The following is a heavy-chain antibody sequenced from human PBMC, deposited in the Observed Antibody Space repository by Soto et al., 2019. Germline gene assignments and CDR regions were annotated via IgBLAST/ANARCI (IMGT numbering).Heavy chain of an antibody. CDR1: GFTFSSYG. Sequence: GGSLRLSCAASGFTFSSYGMHWVRQAPGKGLEWVAVIWYDGSNKYYADSVKGRFTISRDNSKNTLYLQMNSLRAEDTAVYYCARDRIVGATRGLDYWGQGTLVTVSS. D-gene: IGHD1-26*01. J-gene: IGHJ4*02. CDR2: IWYDGSNK. V-gene: IGHV3-33*01. CDR3: ARDRIVGATRGLDY.